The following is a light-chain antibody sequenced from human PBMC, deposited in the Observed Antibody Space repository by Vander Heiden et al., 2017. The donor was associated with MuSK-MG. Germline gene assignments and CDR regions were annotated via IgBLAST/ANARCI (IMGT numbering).Light chain of an antibody. V-gene: IGLV1-40*01. CDR1: GPNMGAGYD. CDR2: GNT. J-gene: IGLJ2*01. CDR3: QSYGIGLSGSVV. Sequence: QSAPTQPRPVAGAPGQRVTNSCTRTGPNMGAGYDVHWYQQLPGAAPNIVIYGNTNRPSGVADRLSGSKYGSSAALVVTGVQAADEADYYCQSYGIGLSGSVVFGEGTKLTVL.